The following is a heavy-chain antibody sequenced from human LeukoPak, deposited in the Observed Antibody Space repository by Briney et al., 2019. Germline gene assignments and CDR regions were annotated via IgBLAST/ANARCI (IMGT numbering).Heavy chain of an antibody. CDR3: ARDCSSTSCLPYNWFDP. D-gene: IGHD2-2*01. CDR2: IYYSGST. CDR1: GGSISSSSYY. V-gene: IGHV4-39*01. J-gene: IGHJ5*02. Sequence: PSETLSLTCTVSGGSISSSSYYWGWIRQPPGKGLEWIGSIYYSGSTYYNPSLKSRVTISVDTSKNQFSLKLSSVTAADTAVYYCARDCSSTSCLPYNWFDPWGQGTLVTVSS.